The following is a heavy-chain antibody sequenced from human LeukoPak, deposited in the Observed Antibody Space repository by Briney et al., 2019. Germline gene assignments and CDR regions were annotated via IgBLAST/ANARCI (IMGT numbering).Heavy chain of an antibody. J-gene: IGHJ4*02. CDR3: AKDPTSSSALDY. CDR1: RFTFSNYA. CDR2: ISGSGDNT. V-gene: IGHV3-23*01. D-gene: IGHD6-6*01. Sequence: SGGSLRLSCAASRFTFSNYAMSWVRQAPGEGLDWVSHISGSGDNTYYADSVKGRFTISRDNSKNTLYLQMNSLRADDTAVYYCAKDPTSSSALDYWGQGTLVTVSS.